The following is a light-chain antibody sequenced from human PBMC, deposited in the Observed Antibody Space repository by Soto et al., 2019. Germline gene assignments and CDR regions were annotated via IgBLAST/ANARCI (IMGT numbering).Light chain of an antibody. CDR2: DAS. CDR3: QQRSNWRIT. Sequence: ELVLTQSPATLSLSPGARATLSCKASQSVSSYLAWYQQKPGQAPRILIYDASNRATGIPARFSGSGSGTDCTLTISSLEHEDGAVYYCQQRSNWRITFGQGTRLEIK. V-gene: IGKV3-11*01. J-gene: IGKJ5*01. CDR1: QSVSSY.